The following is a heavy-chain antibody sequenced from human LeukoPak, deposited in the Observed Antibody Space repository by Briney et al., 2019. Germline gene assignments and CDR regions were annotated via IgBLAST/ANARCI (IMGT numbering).Heavy chain of an antibody. Sequence: PGRSLRLSCAASGFTFSSYGMHWVRQAPGKGLEWVAVISYDGSNKYYADSVKGRFTISRDNSKNTLYLQMNSLRAEDTAVYYCAKLPGRAADYWGQGTLVTVSS. V-gene: IGHV3-30*18. CDR2: ISYDGSNK. CDR1: GFTFSSYG. J-gene: IGHJ4*02. CDR3: AKLPGRAADY.